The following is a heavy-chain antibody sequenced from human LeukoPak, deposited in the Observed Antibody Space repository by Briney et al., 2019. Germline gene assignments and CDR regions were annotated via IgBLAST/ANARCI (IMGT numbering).Heavy chain of an antibody. V-gene: IGHV1-2*02. CDR2: INPNSGGT. J-gene: IGHJ4*02. D-gene: IGHD3-3*01. CDR1: GYTFTGYY. CDR3: ARALDQYYDFWSGYYDY. Sequence: ASVKVSCKASGYTFTGYYMHWVRQAPGQGLGWMGWINPNSGGTNYAQKFQGRVTMTRDTSISTAYMELSRLRSDDTAVYYCARALDQYYDFWSGYYDYWGQGTLVTVSS.